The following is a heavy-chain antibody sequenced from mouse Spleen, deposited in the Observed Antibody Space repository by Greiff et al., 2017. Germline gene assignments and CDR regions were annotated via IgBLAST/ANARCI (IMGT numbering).Heavy chain of an antibody. Sequence: VQLQQSGPGLVQPSQSLSITCTVSGFSLTSYGVHWVRQSPGKGLEWLGVICSGGSSDYNAAFISRLSTSKDNSKSQVFFKMNSLQADDAAIYYCARRGYYDYDVLDYWGQGTTLTVSS. D-gene: IGHD2-4*01. J-gene: IGHJ2*01. V-gene: IGHV2-2*01. CDR2: ICSGGSS. CDR3: ARRGYYDYDVLDY. CDR1: GFSLTSYG.